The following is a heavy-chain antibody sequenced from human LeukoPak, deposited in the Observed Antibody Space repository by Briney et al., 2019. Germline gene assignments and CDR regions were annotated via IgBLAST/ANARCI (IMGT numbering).Heavy chain of an antibody. Sequence: SETLSLTCTVSXGXLXXXXXYWGWTRQXXXXXXXXXGSISYIGATSYTPSLRSRVTISVDTSKNQFSLILNSVTAADTAVYYCARGHPSNNWTFDIWGQGTMVTVSS. V-gene: IGHV4-39*01. D-gene: IGHD1-1*01. CDR1: XGXLXXXXXY. CDR3: ARGHPSNNWTFDI. CDR2: ISYIGAT. J-gene: IGHJ3*02.